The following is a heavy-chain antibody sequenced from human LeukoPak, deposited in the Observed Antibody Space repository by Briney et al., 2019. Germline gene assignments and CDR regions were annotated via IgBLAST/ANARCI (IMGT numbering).Heavy chain of an antibody. CDR3: ARYCGGDCFGMDV. Sequence: GGSLRLSRIASGFTFSSYWMSWVRQAPGKGLEWVANIKQDGSEKYSVDSVKGRFTISRDNAKNSLYLQMNNLRAEDTAVYYCARYCGGDCFGMDVWGQGTTVTVSS. CDR2: IKQDGSEK. D-gene: IGHD2-21*01. V-gene: IGHV3-7*01. CDR1: GFTFSSYW. J-gene: IGHJ6*02.